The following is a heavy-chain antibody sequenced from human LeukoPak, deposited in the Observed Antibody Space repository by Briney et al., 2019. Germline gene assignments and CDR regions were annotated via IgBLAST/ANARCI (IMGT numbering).Heavy chain of an antibody. J-gene: IGHJ6*03. V-gene: IGHV3-30*04. CDR2: ISYDGSNK. Sequence: GGSLRLSCAASGFTFSSYAMHWVRQAPGKGLEWVAVISYDGSNKYYADSVKGRFTISRDNSKNTLYLQMNSLRAEDTAVYYCARGGGVVAPYYYYMDVWGKGTTVTVSS. CDR1: GFTFSSYA. D-gene: IGHD3-16*01. CDR3: ARGGGVVAPYYYYMDV.